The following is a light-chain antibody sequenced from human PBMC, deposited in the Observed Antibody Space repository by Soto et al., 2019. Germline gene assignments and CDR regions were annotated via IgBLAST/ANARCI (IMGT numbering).Light chain of an antibody. CDR1: ETINVGY. V-gene: IGKV3-20*01. CDR3: KQYSVSQWT. J-gene: IGKJ1*01. Sequence: EVVLTQSPGTLSLSPGERATLSCRASETINVGYLAWYQQKPGQGPRLLIYGTANRATGVPDRFSGSGSGTEFTLIINRLDPEDFAMYFCKQYSVSQWTFGQGTKVDIK. CDR2: GTA.